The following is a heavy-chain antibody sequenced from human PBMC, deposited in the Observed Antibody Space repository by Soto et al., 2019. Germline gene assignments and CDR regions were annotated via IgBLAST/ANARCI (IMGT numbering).Heavy chain of an antibody. CDR3: ARDSGWFDP. Sequence: QVQLVESGGGVVQPGRSLRLSCAASGFTFSSYGMHWVRQAPGKGLEWVAVIWYDGSNKYYADSVKGRFTISRDNSKITLYLQMNSLRAEDTAVYYCARDSGWFDPWGQGTLVTVSS. V-gene: IGHV3-33*01. J-gene: IGHJ5*02. CDR1: GFTFSSYG. CDR2: IWYDGSNK.